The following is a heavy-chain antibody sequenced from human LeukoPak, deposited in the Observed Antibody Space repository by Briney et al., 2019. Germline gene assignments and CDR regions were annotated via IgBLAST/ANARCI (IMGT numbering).Heavy chain of an antibody. Sequence: HPGGSLRLSCAASVFTFSTDFMSWVRQAPWKGLECVSAISGSGGNTYYADSVKGRFTISRDNSKNTLYLQMNSLRAEDTAVYYCAKDIYSSSWPYYYYYGMDVWGQGTTVTVSS. D-gene: IGHD6-13*01. J-gene: IGHJ6*02. CDR1: VFTFSTDF. CDR3: AKDIYSSSWPYYYYYGMDV. V-gene: IGHV3-23*01. CDR2: ISGSGGNT.